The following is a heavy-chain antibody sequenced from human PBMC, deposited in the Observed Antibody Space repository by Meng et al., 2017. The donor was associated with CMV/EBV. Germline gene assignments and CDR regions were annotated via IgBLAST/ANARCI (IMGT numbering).Heavy chain of an antibody. Sequence: ASVKVSCKASGYTFTGYYMHWVRQAPGQGLEWMGWINPNSGGTNYAQKFQGRVTMTRDTSISTAYMELSSLRSEDTAVYYCARGPPYYYGMDVWGQGTTVTVSS. V-gene: IGHV1-2*02. CDR2: INPNSGGT. CDR3: ARGPPYYYGMDV. J-gene: IGHJ6*02. CDR1: GYTFTGYY.